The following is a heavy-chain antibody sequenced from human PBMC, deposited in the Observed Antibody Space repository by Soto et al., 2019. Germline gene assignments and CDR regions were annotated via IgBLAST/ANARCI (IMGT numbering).Heavy chain of an antibody. CDR3: ARRGGGPYGDYIT. J-gene: IGHJ5*02. Sequence: QLQLQESGSGLVKPSQTLSLTCAVSGGSISSGGYSWSWIRQPPGKGLEWIGYIYHSGSTYYNPSLKSRVTIAVDRSKNQFSLKLSSVTGADTAVCYCARRGGGPYGDYITCGQGTLVTVSS. CDR2: IYHSGST. V-gene: IGHV4-30-2*01. CDR1: GGSISSGGYS. D-gene: IGHD4-17*01.